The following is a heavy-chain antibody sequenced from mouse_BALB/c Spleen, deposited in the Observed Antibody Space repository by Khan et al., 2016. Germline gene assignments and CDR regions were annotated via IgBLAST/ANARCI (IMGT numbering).Heavy chain of an antibody. Sequence: QVQLQQPGAELVKPGTSVRLSCKASGYTFTSYWMHWMKQRPGQGLEWIGEINPIYGRTDYNEKFKTKATLTVDKSSSTVYMQLSSLTSEGSSIYCCAMPGSPYDMDYWGQGTSVTVSS. CDR2: INPIYGRT. J-gene: IGHJ4*01. V-gene: IGHV1S81*02. CDR3: AMPGSPYDMDY. CDR1: GYTFTSYW. D-gene: IGHD4-1*01.